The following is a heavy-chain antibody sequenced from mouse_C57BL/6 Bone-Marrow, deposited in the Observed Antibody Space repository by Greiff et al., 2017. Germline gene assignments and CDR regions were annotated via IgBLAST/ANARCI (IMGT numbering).Heavy chain of an antibody. CDR3: ARLSYDDEYFDV. J-gene: IGHJ1*03. CDR1: EYEFPSHD. Sequence: EVKLVESGGGLVQPGESLKLSCESNEYEFPSHDMSWVRKTPEKRLELVAAINSDGGSTYYPDTIERRFIISRDNTKKTLYLQMSSVRSEDTALYYCARLSYDDEYFDVWGTGTTVTVSS. CDR2: INSDGGST. V-gene: IGHV5-2*01. D-gene: IGHD2-4*01.